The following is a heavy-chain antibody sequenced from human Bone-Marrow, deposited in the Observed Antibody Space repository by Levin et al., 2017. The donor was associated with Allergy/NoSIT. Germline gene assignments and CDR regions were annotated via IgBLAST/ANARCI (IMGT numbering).Heavy chain of an antibody. CDR3: ARDRSYGQPRQMYYGMDV. CDR1: GFTFSSYA. Sequence: HTGGSLRLSCEASGFTFSSYALHWVRQAPGKGLEWLAVISYDGSNKYNVESVKGRFTISRDNSKNTLFLQMDSLRHEDTAIYYCARDRSYGQPRQMYYGMDVWGPGTTVIVSS. CDR2: ISYDGSNK. D-gene: IGHD2-2*01. J-gene: IGHJ6*02. V-gene: IGHV3-30*04.